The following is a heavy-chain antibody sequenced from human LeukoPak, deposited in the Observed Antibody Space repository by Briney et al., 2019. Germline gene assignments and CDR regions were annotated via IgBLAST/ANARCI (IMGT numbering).Heavy chain of an antibody. CDR1: GFTFSSYW. Sequence: GGSLRLSCAASGFTFSSYWMHWVRQAPGKGLVWVSRINSAGSSTSYADSVKGRFTISRDNAKNTLYLQMNSLRAEDTAVYFCARDQYTNSGNWFDPWGQGTLVTVSS. D-gene: IGHD7-27*01. V-gene: IGHV3-74*01. J-gene: IGHJ5*02. CDR3: ARDQYTNSGNWFDP. CDR2: INSAGSST.